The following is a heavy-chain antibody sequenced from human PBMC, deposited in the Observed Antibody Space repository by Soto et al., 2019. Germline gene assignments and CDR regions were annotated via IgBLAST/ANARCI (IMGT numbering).Heavy chain of an antibody. D-gene: IGHD1-26*01. CDR3: ASDRFRGTYYLRGVTYFFEE. V-gene: IGHV3-7*03. Sequence: GGSLRLSCVTYGLTFTDYWMSWVRQAPGKGLEWVANIKQDESEKNYLDSVKGRFTISRDNAKNSLYLQMNSLRAEDTAVYYCASDRFRGTYYLRGVTYFFEEWGQGAPVTAPQ. CDR2: IKQDESEK. CDR1: GLTFTDYW. J-gene: IGHJ4*02.